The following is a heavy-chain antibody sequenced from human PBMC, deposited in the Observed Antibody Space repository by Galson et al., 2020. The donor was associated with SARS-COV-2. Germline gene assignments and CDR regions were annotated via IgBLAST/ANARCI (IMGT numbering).Heavy chain of an antibody. Sequence: SETLSLTCTVSGGSISSGGYYWSWIRQYPGKGLEWIGYIYYSGSTYYNPSLKSRVTISVDTSKNQFSLKLSSVTAADTAVYYCARDPKIDYGMDVWGQGTTVTVSS. V-gene: IGHV4-31*03. CDR3: ARDPKIDYGMDV. CDR1: GGSISSGGYY. CDR2: IYYSGST. J-gene: IGHJ6*02.